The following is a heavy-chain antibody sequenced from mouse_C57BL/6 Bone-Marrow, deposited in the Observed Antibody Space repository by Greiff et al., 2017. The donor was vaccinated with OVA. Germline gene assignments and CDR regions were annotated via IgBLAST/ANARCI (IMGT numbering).Heavy chain of an antibody. Sequence: VQLQQSGPELVKPGASVKMSCKASGYTFTDYNMHWVKQSHGKSLEWIGYINPNNGGTSYNQKFKGKATLTVNKSSSTAYMELRSLTSEDSAVYYCAMGYGSSYGWCAYWGQGTLVTVSA. J-gene: IGHJ3*01. V-gene: IGHV1-22*01. CDR3: AMGYGSSYGWCAY. CDR1: GYTFTDYN. D-gene: IGHD1-1*01. CDR2: INPNNGGT.